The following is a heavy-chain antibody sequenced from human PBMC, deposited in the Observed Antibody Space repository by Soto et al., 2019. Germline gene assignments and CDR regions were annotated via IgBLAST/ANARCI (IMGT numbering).Heavy chain of an antibody. CDR2: INADNGNT. J-gene: IGHJ4*02. Sequence: QVQLVQSGAAVKKPGASVQVSCKASGYTFSGSVMHWVRQAPGQGLEWMGWINADNGNTKYSQKFQGRVTMTWDTSASTAYMELSSLRSEDTAIYYCASEIDATTATSLDYWGQGTLVTVSS. CDR3: ASEIDATTATSLDY. V-gene: IGHV1-3*01. D-gene: IGHD4-17*01. CDR1: GYTFSGSV.